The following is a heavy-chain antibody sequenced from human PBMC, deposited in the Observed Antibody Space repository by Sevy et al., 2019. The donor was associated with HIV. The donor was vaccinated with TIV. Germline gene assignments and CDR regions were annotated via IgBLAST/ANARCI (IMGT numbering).Heavy chain of an antibody. J-gene: IGHJ4*02. CDR2: INPNSGGT. CDR3: ARVGTIFSLLGYFDY. V-gene: IGHV1-2*02. D-gene: IGHD3-3*01. CDR1: GNTFTVYY. Sequence: ASVKVSCKASGNTFTVYYMYWVRQAPGQGLEWMEWINPNSGGTNYAQKFQGRVTMTSDTSINTAYMELSRLRSDDTAVGYCARVGTIFSLLGYFDYWGQGTLVTVSS.